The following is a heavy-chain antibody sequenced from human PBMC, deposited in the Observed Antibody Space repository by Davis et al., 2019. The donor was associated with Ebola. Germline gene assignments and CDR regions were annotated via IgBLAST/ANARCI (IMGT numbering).Heavy chain of an antibody. Sequence: GESLKISCAASGFTFSSYAMSWVRQAPGKGLEWVSAISGSGGSTYYADSVKGRFTISRDNSKNTLYLQMNSLRAEDTAVYYCAKDEGGYSSSWPDYWGQGTLVTVSS. CDR1: GFTFSSYA. D-gene: IGHD6-13*01. CDR3: AKDEGGYSSSWPDY. J-gene: IGHJ4*02. V-gene: IGHV3-23*01. CDR2: ISGSGGST.